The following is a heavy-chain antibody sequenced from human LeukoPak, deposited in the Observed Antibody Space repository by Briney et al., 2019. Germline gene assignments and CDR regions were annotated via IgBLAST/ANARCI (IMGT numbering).Heavy chain of an antibody. CDR1: GYTFTGYY. CDR3: ARAPGYYDSSGYYHYFDY. Sequence: ASVKVSCKASGYTFTGYYMHWVRQAPGQGLEWMGWINPNSGGTSYAQKFQGRVTMTRDTSISTAYMELSRLRSDDTAVYYCARAPGYYDSSGYYHYFDYWGQGTLVTVSS. D-gene: IGHD3-22*01. J-gene: IGHJ4*02. CDR2: INPNSGGT. V-gene: IGHV1-2*02.